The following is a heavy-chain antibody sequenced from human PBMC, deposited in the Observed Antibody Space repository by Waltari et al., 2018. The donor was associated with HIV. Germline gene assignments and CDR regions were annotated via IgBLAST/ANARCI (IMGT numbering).Heavy chain of an antibody. CDR2: ISYDVGTK. D-gene: IGHD3-22*01. CDR3: VKAKVVSAYYYSLEY. Sequence: QVHLVESGGGVVQPGRSLRLSCATSGFTFSSYGLHWVRQAPGKGLEWMAGISYDVGTKYYADSVKGRFIISRDNSRNTLYLQLSTLRPEDTALYFCVKAKVVSAYYYSLEYWGQGTLVTVSS. CDR1: GFTFSSYG. V-gene: IGHV3-30*18. J-gene: IGHJ4*02.